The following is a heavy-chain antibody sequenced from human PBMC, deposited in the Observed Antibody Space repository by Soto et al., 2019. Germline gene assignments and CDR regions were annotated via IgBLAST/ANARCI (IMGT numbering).Heavy chain of an antibody. CDR1: GFTFSSYA. CDR2: ISGSGGST. J-gene: IGHJ3*02. V-gene: IGHV3-23*01. D-gene: IGHD3-22*01. CDR3: AKALRYYYYDSSGHAFDI. Sequence: PGGSLRLSCAASGFTFSSYAMSWVRQAPGKGLEWVSAISGSGGSTYYADSVKGRFTISRDNSKNTLYLQMNSLRAEDAAVYYCAKALRYYYYDSSGHAFDIWGQGTMVTVSS.